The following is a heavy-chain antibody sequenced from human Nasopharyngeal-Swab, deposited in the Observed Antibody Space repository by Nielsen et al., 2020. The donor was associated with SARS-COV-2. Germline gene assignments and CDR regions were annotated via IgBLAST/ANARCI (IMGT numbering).Heavy chain of an antibody. CDR1: GFTFSSYS. J-gene: IGHJ4*02. V-gene: IGHV3-7*01. D-gene: IGHD3-3*01. Sequence: GSLKISCAASGFTFSSYSMSWVRQAPGKGLEWVANIKQDGSEKYYVDSVKGRFTISRDNAKNSLYLQMNSLRDEDTAVYYCASNDFWSGYYFNYWGQGTLVTVSS. CDR2: IKQDGSEK. CDR3: ASNDFWSGYYFNY.